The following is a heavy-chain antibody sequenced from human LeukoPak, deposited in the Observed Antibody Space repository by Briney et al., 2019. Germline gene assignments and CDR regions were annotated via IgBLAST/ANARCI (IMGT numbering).Heavy chain of an antibody. CDR2: IFPVFITT. V-gene: IGHV1-69*05. Sequence: GASVKVSCTAPGAAFTRIPFSWVRQAPGQGLEWMGKIFPVFITTYYAQKFQGRLRLKMDESTSTDYMELSGLRSEDTALYYCARNAYCGGGCYDSWGQGTLVIVSS. D-gene: IGHD2-21*02. CDR3: ARNAYCGGGCYDS. CDR1: GAAFTRIP. J-gene: IGHJ4*02.